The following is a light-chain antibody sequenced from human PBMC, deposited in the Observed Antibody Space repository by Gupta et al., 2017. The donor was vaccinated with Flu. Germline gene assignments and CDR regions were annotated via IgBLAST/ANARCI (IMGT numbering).Light chain of an antibody. J-gene: IGKJ3*01. CDR3: QQDGSSPFT. CDR2: DAS. Sequence: ETVLTQSPGTLSLSPGERATLSCRASQSISSSYLAWYQQKPGQAPRLLMYDASSRATGIPDRFSGSGSGTDFTLTISRLEPEDCAVYYCQQDGSSPFTFGPGTTVDIK. CDR1: QSISSSY. V-gene: IGKV3-20*01.